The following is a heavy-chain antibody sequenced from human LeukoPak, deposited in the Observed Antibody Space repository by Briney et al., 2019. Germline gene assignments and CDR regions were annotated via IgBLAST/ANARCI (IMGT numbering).Heavy chain of an antibody. D-gene: IGHD2-15*01. CDR1: GGTFSSYA. Sequence: SVKVSCKASGGTFSSYAISWVRQAPGQGLGWMGGIIPIFGTASYAQKFQGRATITADKSTSTAYMELSSLRSEDTAVYYCARRGGSRDDAFDIWGQGTMVTVSS. J-gene: IGHJ3*02. CDR2: IIPIFGTA. CDR3: ARRGGSRDDAFDI. V-gene: IGHV1-69*06.